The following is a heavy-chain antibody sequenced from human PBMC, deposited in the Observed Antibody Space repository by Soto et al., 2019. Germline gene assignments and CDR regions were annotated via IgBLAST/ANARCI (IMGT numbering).Heavy chain of an antibody. Sequence: SVKVSCKASGGTFSSYAISWVRQAPGQGLEWMGGIIPIFGTANYAQKFQGRVTMTWDTSISTAYMALTRLRSDDTAVYYCARDLAKGGGSAGFDYWGQGTLVTVSS. J-gene: IGHJ4*02. D-gene: IGHD1-26*01. CDR1: GGTFSSYA. CDR2: IIPIFGTA. CDR3: ARDLAKGGGSAGFDY. V-gene: IGHV1-69*06.